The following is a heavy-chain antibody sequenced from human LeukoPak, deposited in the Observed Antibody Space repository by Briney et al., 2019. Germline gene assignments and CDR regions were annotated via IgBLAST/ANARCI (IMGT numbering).Heavy chain of an antibody. J-gene: IGHJ4*02. D-gene: IGHD1-1*01. V-gene: IGHV3-33*01. CDR1: GFTFSSYG. CDR2: IWYDGSNK. CDR3: ARDPPGTGHYFDY. Sequence: GRSLRLSCAASGFTFSSYGMHWVRQAPGKGLEWVAVIWYDGSNKYYADSVKGRFTISRDNSKNTLYLQMNSLRAEDTAVYYCARDPPGTGHYFDYWGQGTLVTVSS.